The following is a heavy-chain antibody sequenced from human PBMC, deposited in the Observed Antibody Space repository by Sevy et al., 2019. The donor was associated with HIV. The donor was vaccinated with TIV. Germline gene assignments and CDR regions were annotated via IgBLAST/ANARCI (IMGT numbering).Heavy chain of an antibody. J-gene: IGHJ4*02. CDR1: GYTFTSYG. CDR2: ISVYNGNT. CDR3: ARAPWAAASGGFDY. V-gene: IGHV1-18*04. Sequence: ASVKVSCKASGYTFTSYGISWVRQAPGQGLEWMGWISVYNGNTNYAQKLQGRVTMTTDTSTSTAYMDLRTLISDDTAVYYCARAPWAAASGGFDYWGQGTLVTVSS. D-gene: IGHD6-13*01.